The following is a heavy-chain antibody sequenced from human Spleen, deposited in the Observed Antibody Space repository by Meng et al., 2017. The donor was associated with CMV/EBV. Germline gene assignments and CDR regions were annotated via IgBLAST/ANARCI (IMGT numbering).Heavy chain of an antibody. V-gene: IGHV4-30-4*08. Sequence: SETLSLTCIVSGGSISSGDSHWSWIRQLPGKGLEWIGNIYYSGSTYYKSSLKSRLTISIDTSKNQFSLKLTSVTAADTAVYYCARGEAVPASSNYFDPWGQGTLVTVSS. J-gene: IGHJ5*02. CDR1: GGSISSGDSH. CDR3: ARGEAVPASSNYFDP. D-gene: IGHD2-2*01. CDR2: IYYSGST.